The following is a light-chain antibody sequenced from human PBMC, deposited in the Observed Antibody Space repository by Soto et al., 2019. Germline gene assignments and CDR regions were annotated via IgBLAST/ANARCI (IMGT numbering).Light chain of an antibody. V-gene: IGLV2-18*02. CDR2: EVT. Sequence: QSALTQPPSVSVSPGQSVTISCIGTSSDIGSYNRVSWYQQSPGTAPKLIIYEVTNRPSGVAGRFSGSKSGNTASLTISGIQAEDEADYYCTSYTTRTALVFGGGTKLTVL. CDR3: TSYTTRTALV. J-gene: IGLJ3*02. CDR1: SSDIGSYNR.